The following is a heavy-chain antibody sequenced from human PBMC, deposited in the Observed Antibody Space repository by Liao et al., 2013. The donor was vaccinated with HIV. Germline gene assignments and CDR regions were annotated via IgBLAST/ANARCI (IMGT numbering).Heavy chain of an antibody. Sequence: QVQLQESGPGLVQSSQTLSLTCTVSGVSITSGYPHWTWIRQPAGKGLEWIGRLYAGVRTNYNPSLKSRVTISVDTSKNQFSLKLTSVTAADTAVYYCATGVPNGSSWAFDVWGRGTMVTVSS. D-gene: IGHD1-26*01. CDR1: GVSITSGYPH. J-gene: IGHJ3*01. CDR3: ATGVPNGSSWAFDV. V-gene: IGHV4-61*02. CDR2: LYAGVRT.